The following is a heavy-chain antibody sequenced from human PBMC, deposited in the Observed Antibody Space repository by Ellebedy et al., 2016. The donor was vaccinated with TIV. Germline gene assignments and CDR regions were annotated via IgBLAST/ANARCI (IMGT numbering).Heavy chain of an antibody. V-gene: IGHV1-69*13. D-gene: IGHD3-10*01. J-gene: IGHJ5*02. Sequence: SVKVSCKASGGSFSNYGFSWVRQVPGQGLEWMGGVIPMLHSTKNTQKFQGRITITADESTTTAYMELSNLKSDDTAIYYCARGGGNPFWAIRGAMTYSRLDPWGQGTLVTVSS. CDR3: ARGGGNPFWAIRGAMTYSRLDP. CDR2: VIPMLHST. CDR1: GGSFSNYG.